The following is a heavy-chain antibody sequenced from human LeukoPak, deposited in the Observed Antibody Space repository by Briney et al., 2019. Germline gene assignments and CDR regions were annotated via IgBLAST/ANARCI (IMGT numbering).Heavy chain of an antibody. Sequence: ETSVKVSCKASGYTFKTYSFTWVRLAPGPGLEWMGRISAYNGDTNYAQKFQGRVALTADTLTRTGDMELTSLRSDDTAVYYWAFRGVIPNYFDYWGQGSLVTVSS. CDR3: AFRGVIPNYFDY. CDR2: ISAYNGDT. J-gene: IGHJ4*02. CDR1: GYTFKTYS. V-gene: IGHV1-18*01. D-gene: IGHD3-10*01.